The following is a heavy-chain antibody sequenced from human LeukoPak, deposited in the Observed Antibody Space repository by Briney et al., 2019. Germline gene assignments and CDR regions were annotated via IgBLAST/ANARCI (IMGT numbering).Heavy chain of an antibody. D-gene: IGHD5-24*01. CDR2: ISYDGSNE. CDR1: GFTFSDYY. CDR3: ARDSLKNGYNYDYFDY. Sequence: PGGSLRLSCAAPGFTFSDYYMSWIRQAPGKGLEWVAVISYDGSNEYYVDSVKGRFTISRDNSKNILYLQMNSLTAEDTAVYYCARDSLKNGYNYDYFDYWGQGTLVTVSS. V-gene: IGHV3-30*03. J-gene: IGHJ4*02.